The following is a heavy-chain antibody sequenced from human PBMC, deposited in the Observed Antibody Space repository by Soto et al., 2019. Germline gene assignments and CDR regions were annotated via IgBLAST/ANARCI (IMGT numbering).Heavy chain of an antibody. CDR3: ATTAGGATSGAFET. V-gene: IGHV5-51*01. D-gene: IGHD1-26*01. CDR2: VYPADSDT. CDR1: GYRFTSNW. J-gene: IGHJ3*02. Sequence: RGESLKISCQGSGYRFTSNWIGWVRQMPGKGLEGMGVVYPADSDTRYSPSFQGQVTVSADKSISTAYLQWRSLKASDTAIYYCATTAGGATSGAFETWGQGTMVTVSS.